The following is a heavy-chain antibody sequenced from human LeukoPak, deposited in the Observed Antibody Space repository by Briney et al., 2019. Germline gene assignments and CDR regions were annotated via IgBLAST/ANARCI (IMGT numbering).Heavy chain of an antibody. V-gene: IGHV4-39*01. CDR2: VYYSGST. D-gene: IGHD2-8*01. CDR3: ARASFNVVFGNWFDP. Sequence: SETLSLTCTVSSGSIGSSSNYWGWIRQAPGKGLECIGNVYYSGSTFYNPSLKSRVTTSVDTSKNQFSLKLRSVTAADTAIYYCARASFNVVFGNWFDPWGQGTLVTVSS. CDR1: SGSIGSSSNY. J-gene: IGHJ5*02.